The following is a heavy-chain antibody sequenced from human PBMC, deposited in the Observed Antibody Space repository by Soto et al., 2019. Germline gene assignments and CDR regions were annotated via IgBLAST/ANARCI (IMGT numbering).Heavy chain of an antibody. D-gene: IGHD3-10*01. J-gene: IGHJ4*02. CDR1: GGIFSTYA. Sequence: QVQLVQSGAEVKKPGSSVKVSCKASGGIFSTYAISWLRQAPGQGLEWMGGIIPIFGTPNYAQRFQGRVTITADESTSTAYMELSRLRSEDTAVYYGARDRDDYGSGNYYNRIDFWGQGTLVTVSP. CDR2: IIPIFGTP. V-gene: IGHV1-69*01. CDR3: ARDRDDYGSGNYYNRIDF.